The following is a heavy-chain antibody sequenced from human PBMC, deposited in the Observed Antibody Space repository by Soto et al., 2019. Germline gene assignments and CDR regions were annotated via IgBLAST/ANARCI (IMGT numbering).Heavy chain of an antibody. CDR3: ARDHKWDGMDV. Sequence: SQGLSVACSLRRGAGSRVRFVWSWVRQFPGKGLEWIGYIYYSGTTYYNPSLRSRVIMSVDTSKNQFSLKLSSVTAADTAVYYCARDHKWDGMDVWGQGTTVT. CDR2: IYYSGTT. J-gene: IGHJ6*02. CDR1: RGAGSRVRFV. V-gene: IGHV4-31*03. D-gene: IGHD1-26*01.